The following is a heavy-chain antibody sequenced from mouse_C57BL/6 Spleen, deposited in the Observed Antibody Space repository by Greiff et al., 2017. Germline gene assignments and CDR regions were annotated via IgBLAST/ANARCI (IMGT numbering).Heavy chain of an antibody. V-gene: IGHV5-17*01. CDR1: GFTFSDYG. CDR2: ISSGSSTI. D-gene: IGHD1-1*01. J-gene: IGHJ4*01. CDR3: AWPLGSSPYYYAMDY. Sequence: EVKLVASGGGLVKPGGSLKLSCAASGFTFSDYGMHWVRQAPEKGLEWVAYISSGSSTIYYADTVKGRFTISRDNAKNTLFLQMTSLRSEDTAMYYCAWPLGSSPYYYAMDYWGQGTSVTVSS.